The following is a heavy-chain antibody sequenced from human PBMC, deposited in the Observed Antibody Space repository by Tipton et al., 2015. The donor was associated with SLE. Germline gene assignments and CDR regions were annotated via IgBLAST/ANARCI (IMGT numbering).Heavy chain of an antibody. V-gene: IGHV4-34*01. J-gene: IGHJ6*03. Sequence: LRLSCGVYSKSFSHYFWTWIRQPPGKGLEWIGEINHSGTTNYNASLKSRVSISIDTSETHFSLKLSAVTAADTAVYYCARRDPLYYYMDVWGRGTTVTVSS. CDR2: INHSGTT. CDR1: SKSFSHYF. CDR3: ARRDPLYYYMDV. D-gene: IGHD2-21*01.